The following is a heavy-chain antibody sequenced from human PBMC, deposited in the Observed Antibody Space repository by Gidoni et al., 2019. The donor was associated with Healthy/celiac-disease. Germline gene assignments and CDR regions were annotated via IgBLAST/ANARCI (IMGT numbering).Heavy chain of an antibody. D-gene: IGHD2-2*01. CDR3: ARGKLYCSSTSCHYFDY. CDR2: INHSGST. CDR1: GGSCRGYY. Sequence: QVQLQQWGAGLLKPSETLSLTRAVYGGSCRGYYWSWIRQPPGKGLEWIGEINHSGSTNYNPSLKSRVTISLDTSKNQFSLKLSSVTAADTAVYYCARGKLYCSSTSCHYFDYWGQGTLVTVSS. J-gene: IGHJ4*02. V-gene: IGHV4-34*01.